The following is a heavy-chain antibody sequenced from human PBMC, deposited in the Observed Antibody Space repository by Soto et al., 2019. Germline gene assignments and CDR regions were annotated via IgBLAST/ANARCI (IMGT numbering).Heavy chain of an antibody. D-gene: IGHD2-15*01. CDR2: MNPNSGKA. CDR3: ARGLVVVSATYWYFEL. V-gene: IGHV1-8*01. CDR1: GYTFTSYD. J-gene: IGHJ2*01. Sequence: QVQLVQSGAEVKKPGASVKVSCKASGYTFTSYDINWVRQAAGQGLEGIGWMNPNSGKAVYAQKFQGRVTMAGNTAISTAYMELSSLRSDDTAVYFCARGLVVVSATYWYFELWGRGTLVTVSS.